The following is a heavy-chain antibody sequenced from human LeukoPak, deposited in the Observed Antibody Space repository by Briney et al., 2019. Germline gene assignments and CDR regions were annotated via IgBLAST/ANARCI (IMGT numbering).Heavy chain of an antibody. J-gene: IGHJ4*02. CDR2: INPNSGGT. CDR1: GYTFTGYY. Sequence: ASVKVSCKASGYTFTGYYMHWVRQAPGQGLEWMGWINPNSGGTNYAQKFQGRVTMTRDTSISTAYMELSRLRSDDTAVYYCARDTKYQTEQDYWGQGTLVTVSS. CDR3: ARDTKYQTEQDY. D-gene: IGHD1/OR15-1a*01. V-gene: IGHV1-2*02.